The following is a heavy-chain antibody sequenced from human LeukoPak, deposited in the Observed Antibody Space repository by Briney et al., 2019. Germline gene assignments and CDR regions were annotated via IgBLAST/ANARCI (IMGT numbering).Heavy chain of an antibody. Sequence: GGSLRLSCAASGFTFRNYNMNWVRQAPGKGLEWVSYISSSSSTIYYADSVKGRFTISRDNAKNSLYLQMNSLRAEDTAVYYCARDLVFGVVITPGAFDIWGQGTMVTVSS. CDR2: ISSSSSTI. D-gene: IGHD3-3*01. J-gene: IGHJ3*02. CDR1: GFTFRNYN. V-gene: IGHV3-48*01. CDR3: ARDLVFGVVITPGAFDI.